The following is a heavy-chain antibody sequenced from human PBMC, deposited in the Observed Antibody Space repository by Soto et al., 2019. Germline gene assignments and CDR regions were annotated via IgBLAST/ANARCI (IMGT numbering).Heavy chain of an antibody. CDR3: AKDIFPVSTGTAGDY. V-gene: IGHV3-43*01. Sequence: GGSLRLSCAASGFTFDDYTMHWVRQAPGKGLEWVSLISWDGGSTYYADSVKGRFTISRDNSKNSLYLQMNSLRTEDTALYYCAKDIFPVSTGTAGDYWGQGTLVTVSS. J-gene: IGHJ4*02. CDR1: GFTFDDYT. D-gene: IGHD1-1*01. CDR2: ISWDGGST.